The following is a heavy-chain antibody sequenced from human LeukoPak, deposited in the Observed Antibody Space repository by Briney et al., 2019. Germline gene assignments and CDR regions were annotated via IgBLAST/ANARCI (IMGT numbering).Heavy chain of an antibody. D-gene: IGHD6-19*01. CDR1: GDIVSSNSAA. CDR2: TYYRSKWYN. V-gene: IGHV6-1*01. J-gene: IGHJ5*02. Sequence: SQALSLTCAISGDIVSSNSAAWNWIRQSPSRGLEWLGRTYYRSKWYNDYAVSVKSRITINPDTSKNQFSLQLNSVTPEDTAVYYCARAVAGRKNNWLDPRGQGTLVTVSS. CDR3: ARAVAGRKNNWLDP.